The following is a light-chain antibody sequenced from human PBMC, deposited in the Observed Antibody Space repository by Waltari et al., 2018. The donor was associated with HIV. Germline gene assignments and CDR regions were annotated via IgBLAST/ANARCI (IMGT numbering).Light chain of an antibody. V-gene: IGLV8-61*01. J-gene: IGLJ2*01. CDR1: TGSVATTYY. CDR2: NTN. CDR3: VLYMGSGISV. Sequence: QTVVTQAPSFSVSPGGTVPLTCGLSTGSVATTYYPRWYQHTPGQAPRTLIYNTNTRSSGVPDRFSGSILGNKAALNITGAQADDECDYYCVLYMGSGISVFGGGTKLTVL.